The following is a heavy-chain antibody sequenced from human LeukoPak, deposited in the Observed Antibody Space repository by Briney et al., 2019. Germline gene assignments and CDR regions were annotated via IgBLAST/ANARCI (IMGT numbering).Heavy chain of an antibody. J-gene: IGHJ3*02. Sequence: GGSLRLSCAASGFTFSSYSMNWVRQAPGKGLEWVSSISSSSSYIYYADSVKGRFTISRDNAKNSLYLQMNSLRAEDTAVYYCARDPAMVRGVIRGAFDIWGQGTMVTVSS. CDR1: GFTFSSYS. D-gene: IGHD3-10*01. CDR2: ISSSSSYI. CDR3: ARDPAMVRGVIRGAFDI. V-gene: IGHV3-21*01.